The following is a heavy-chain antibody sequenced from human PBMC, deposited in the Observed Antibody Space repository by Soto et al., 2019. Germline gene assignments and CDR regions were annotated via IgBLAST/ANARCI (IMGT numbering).Heavy chain of an antibody. Sequence: SLRLSCAASGFTFSSYAMSWVRQAPGKGLEWVSAISGSGGSTYYADSVKGRFTISRDNSKNTLYLQMNSLRAEDTAVYYCAKDSSHSSSSPWLDPWGQGTLVTVSS. J-gene: IGHJ5*02. CDR2: ISGSGGST. D-gene: IGHD6-6*01. CDR3: AKDSSHSSSSPWLDP. CDR1: GFTFSSYA. V-gene: IGHV3-23*01.